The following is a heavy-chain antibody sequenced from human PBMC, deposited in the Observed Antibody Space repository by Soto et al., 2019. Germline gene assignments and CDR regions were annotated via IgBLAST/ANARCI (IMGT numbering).Heavy chain of an antibody. J-gene: IGHJ3*02. CDR1: GYTFTSCA. CDR3: ASEYSSSWNGLFLPPFDI. V-gene: IGHV1-3*01. CDR2: INAGNGNT. D-gene: IGHD6-13*01. Sequence: ASVKVSCKAAGYTFTSCAMHWVRQAPGQRLEWMGWINAGNGNTKYSQKFQGRVTITRDTSASTAYMELSSLRSEDTAVFYCASEYSSSWNGLFLPPFDIWGQGTMVTVSS.